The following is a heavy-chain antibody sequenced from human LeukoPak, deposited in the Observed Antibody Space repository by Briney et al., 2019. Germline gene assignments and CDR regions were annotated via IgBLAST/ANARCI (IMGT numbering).Heavy chain of an antibody. Sequence: GASVKVSCKASGYTFTNYGITWVRQAPGQGLEWMGWISAYNGNTNYAQKVQGRVTMTTDTSTSTAYMELRSLRSDDTAMYYCARRDQTDYYYGMDVWGQGTTVTVSS. J-gene: IGHJ6*02. CDR2: ISAYNGNT. CDR3: ARRDQTDYYYGMDV. V-gene: IGHV1-18*01. D-gene: IGHD1-14*01. CDR1: GYTFTNYG.